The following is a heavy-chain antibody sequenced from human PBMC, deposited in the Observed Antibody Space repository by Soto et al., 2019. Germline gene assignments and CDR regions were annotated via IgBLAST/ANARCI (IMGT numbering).Heavy chain of an antibody. D-gene: IGHD6-6*01. V-gene: IGHV1-8*01. CDR1: GYTFTSYD. J-gene: IGHJ6*03. CDR3: ARHYYSSSSGNYYMDV. CDR2: MNPNSGNT. Sequence: GASVKVSCTASGYTFTSYDINWVRQATGQGLEWMGWMNPNSGNTGYAQKFQGRVTMTRNTSISTAYLQWSSLKASDTAMYYCARHYYSSSSGNYYMDVWGKGTTVTV.